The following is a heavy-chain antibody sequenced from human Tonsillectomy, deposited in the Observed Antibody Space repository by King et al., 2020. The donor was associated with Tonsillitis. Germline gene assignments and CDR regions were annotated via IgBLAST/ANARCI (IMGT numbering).Heavy chain of an antibody. D-gene: IGHD3-22*01. CDR1: GFTFSSYA. J-gene: IGHJ4*02. Sequence: VQLVESGGGLVQPGGSLRLSCAASGFTFSSYAMSWVRQAPGKGLEWVSAISGSGGSTYYADSVKGRFTISRDNSKNTLYLQMNSLRAEDTVVYYCANAHGEPYYDSSGSFDHWGQGPLVTVPS. CDR3: ANAHGEPYYDSSGSFDH. CDR2: ISGSGGST. V-gene: IGHV3-23*04.